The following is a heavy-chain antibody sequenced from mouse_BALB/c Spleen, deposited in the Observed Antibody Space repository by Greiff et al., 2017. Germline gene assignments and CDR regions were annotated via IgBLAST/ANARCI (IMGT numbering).Heavy chain of an antibody. J-gene: IGHJ4*01. CDR1: GFTFSSYA. V-gene: IGHV5-9-3*01. Sequence: EVKLVESGGGLVKPGGSLKLSCAASGFTFSSYAMSWVRQTPEKRLEWVATISSGGSYTYYPDSVKGQFTICSDNFKNTLYLQMSSLRSEDTDMYYCARTHRRGDYYAMEYWGQGTSVTVSS. CDR2: ISSGGSYT. CDR3: ARTHRRGDYYAMEY.